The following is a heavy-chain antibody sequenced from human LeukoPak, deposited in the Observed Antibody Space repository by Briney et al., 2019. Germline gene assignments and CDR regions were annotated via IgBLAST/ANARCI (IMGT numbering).Heavy chain of an antibody. CDR1: GYSISSAYY. CDR2: IYHRGST. Sequence: KTSETLSLTCTVSGYSISSAYYWGWNRQPPGKGLEWIGSIYHRGSTYCNPSLKSRVTISVDTSKNQFSLKLSSVTAADTAMYYCARAPLPEDYFDYWGQGTLVTVSS. V-gene: IGHV4-38-2*02. D-gene: IGHD1-26*01. J-gene: IGHJ4*02. CDR3: ARAPLPEDYFDY.